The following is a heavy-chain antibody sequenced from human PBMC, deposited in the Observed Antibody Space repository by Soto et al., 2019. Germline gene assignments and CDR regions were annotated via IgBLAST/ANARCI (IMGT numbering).Heavy chain of an antibody. CDR2: ISGSGGST. Sequence: GGSLRLSCAASGFTFSSYAMSWVRQAPGKGLEWVSAISGSGGSTYYADSVKGRFTISRDNSQNTLYLQMNRLRAEDTGVYYCAKDGLADCGGDCSYYYYYGMDVGGQGTTVTVSS. J-gene: IGHJ6*02. V-gene: IGHV3-23*01. CDR3: AKDGLADCGGDCSYYYYYGMDV. D-gene: IGHD2-21*02. CDR1: GFTFSSYA.